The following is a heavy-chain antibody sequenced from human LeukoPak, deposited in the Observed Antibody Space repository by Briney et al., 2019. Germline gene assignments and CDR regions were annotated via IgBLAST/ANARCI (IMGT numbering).Heavy chain of an antibody. CDR2: ISAHNGNT. CDR3: ARQSMTGNERGDDAFDI. CDR1: GYTFSRYG. D-gene: IGHD3-9*01. J-gene: IGHJ3*02. Sequence: ASVKVSCKASGYTFSRYGISWMREAPGQGLEWMGWISAHNGNTNYAQKFQGRVAMTTDTSTSTAYMELRSLRSDDTAVYYCARQSMTGNERGDDAFDIWGQGTMVTVSS. V-gene: IGHV1-18*01.